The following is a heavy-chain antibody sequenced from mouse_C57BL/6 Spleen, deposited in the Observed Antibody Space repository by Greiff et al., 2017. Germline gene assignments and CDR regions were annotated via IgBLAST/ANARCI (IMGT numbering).Heavy chain of an antibody. J-gene: IGHJ2*01. Sequence: VQLQQSGAELVKPGASVKISCKASGYTFTDYYINWVKQRPGQGLEWIGKIGPGSGSTYYNEKFKGKATLTADKASSTAYMQLSSLRSEDSAVYICSRRGYGDYFDYWGQGTTLTVSS. V-gene: IGHV1-77*01. D-gene: IGHD2-10*02. CDR1: GYTFTDYY. CDR3: SRRGYGDYFDY. CDR2: IGPGSGST.